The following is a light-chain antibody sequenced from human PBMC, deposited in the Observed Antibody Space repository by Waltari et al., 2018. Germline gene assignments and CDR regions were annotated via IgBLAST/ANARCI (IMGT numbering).Light chain of an antibody. J-gene: IGLJ3*02. CDR2: VNSDGSH. Sequence: QLVVTQSPSASASLGASVKLTCTLSSGHRSNVIAWLQQHPERGPRYWMKVNSDGSHGKGDEIPDRCAGSSSGAERYRTISNLQSEDEADYYCQTGGHGTWVFGGGTKLTVL. CDR3: QTGGHGTWV. CDR1: SGHRSNV. V-gene: IGLV4-69*01.